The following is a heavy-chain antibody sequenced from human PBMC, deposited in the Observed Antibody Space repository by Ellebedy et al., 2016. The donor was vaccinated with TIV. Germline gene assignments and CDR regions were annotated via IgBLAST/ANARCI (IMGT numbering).Heavy chain of an antibody. V-gene: IGHV3-30*18. J-gene: IGHJ4*02. CDR1: GFTFSSYG. CDR3: ANGTNFDY. Sequence: GGSLRLXXAASGFTFSSYGMHWVRQAPGKGLEWVAVISNDGSNKYYADSVKGRFTISRDNSKNTLYLQMNSLRDEDTAVYYCANGTNFDYWGQGTLVTVSS. D-gene: IGHD1-14*01. CDR2: ISNDGSNK.